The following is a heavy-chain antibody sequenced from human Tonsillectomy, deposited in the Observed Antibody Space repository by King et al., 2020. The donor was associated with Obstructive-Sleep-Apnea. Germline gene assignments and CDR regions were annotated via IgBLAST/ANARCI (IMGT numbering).Heavy chain of an antibody. CDR3: ARSPTQYFDTTAHFDF. D-gene: IGHD3-22*01. CDR2: IAWDDNR. CDR1: GFSLSTREMC. J-gene: IGHJ4*02. Sequence: TLKESGPALVKPTQTLTLTCTFSGFSLSTREMCVSWFRQPPGKSLEWLALIAWDDNRFFRTSLKPRLSISKDTSKNQVFLILTNMDPSDTATYFCARSPTQYFDTTAHFDFWGQGTLVTVSS. V-gene: IGHV2-70*01.